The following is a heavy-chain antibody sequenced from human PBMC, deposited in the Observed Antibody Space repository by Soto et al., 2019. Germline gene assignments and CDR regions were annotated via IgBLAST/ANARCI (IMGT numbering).Heavy chain of an antibody. J-gene: IGHJ4*02. V-gene: IGHV3-7*01. Sequence: EVQLVESGGGVVQPGGSLRLSCAASGFTISSYWMSWVRQAPGKGLEWVANIRHDGSEVYYVDRAKGPFTISRDNAKKSLYQQLDSLRAEDTAVYYCARDLWEAESLTSFGVVILKGYYVDQWGQGALVTVSS. CDR1: GFTISSYW. D-gene: IGHD3-3*01. CDR2: IRHDGSEV. CDR3: ARDLWEAESLTSFGVVILKGYYVDQ.